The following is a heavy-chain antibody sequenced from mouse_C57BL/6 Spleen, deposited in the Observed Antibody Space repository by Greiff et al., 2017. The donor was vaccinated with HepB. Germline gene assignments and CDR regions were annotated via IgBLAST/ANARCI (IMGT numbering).Heavy chain of an antibody. CDR3: ATGSSLYYAMDC. J-gene: IGHJ4*01. CDR2: ISSGSSTI. Sequence: VQLKESGGGLVKPGGSLKLSCAASGFTFSDYGMHWVRQAPEKGLEWVAYISSGSSTIYYADTVKGRFTISRDNAKNTLFLQMTSLRSEDTAMYYCATGSSLYYAMDCWGQGTSVTVSS. CDR1: GFTFSDYG. V-gene: IGHV5-17*01. D-gene: IGHD1-1*01.